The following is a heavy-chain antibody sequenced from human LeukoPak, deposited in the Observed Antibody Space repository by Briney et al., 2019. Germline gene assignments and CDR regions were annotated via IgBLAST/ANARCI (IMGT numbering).Heavy chain of an antibody. J-gene: IGHJ5*02. D-gene: IGHD2-15*01. CDR2: IYHSGST. V-gene: IGHV4-38-2*01. Sequence: SETLSLTCAVSGYSISSGYYWGWIRQPPGKGLEWIGSIYHSGSTYYNPSLKSRLTIPVDTSKTQFSLKLSSVTAADTAVYYCARAQGYCSGGSCYRSGYNWFDPWGQGTLVTVSS. CDR1: GYSISSGYY. CDR3: ARAQGYCSGGSCYRSGYNWFDP.